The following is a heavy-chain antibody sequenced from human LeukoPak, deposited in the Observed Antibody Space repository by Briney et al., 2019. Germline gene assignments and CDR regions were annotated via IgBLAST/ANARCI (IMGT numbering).Heavy chain of an antibody. CDR1: GFTFSSYS. J-gene: IGHJ4*02. Sequence: GGPLRLSCAASGFTFSSYSMNWVRQAPGKGLEWVSYISSSTTTTYYAGSVKGRFTVSRDNAKNSLYLQMNSLTADDTAVYYCARDLRGYSYPSLFDYWGQGTLVTVSS. D-gene: IGHD5-18*01. CDR3: ARDLRGYSYPSLFDY. CDR2: ISSSTTTT. V-gene: IGHV3-48*04.